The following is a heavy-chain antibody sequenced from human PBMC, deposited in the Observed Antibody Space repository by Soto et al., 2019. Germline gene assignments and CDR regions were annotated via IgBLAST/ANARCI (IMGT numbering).Heavy chain of an antibody. D-gene: IGHD5-12*01. CDR1: GFTFSSYA. CDR2: ISYDGSNK. CDR3: ARDADIVATIGLPGDV. V-gene: IGHV3-30-3*01. J-gene: IGHJ6*02. Sequence: GESLKISCAASGFTFSSYAMHWVRQAPGKGLEWVAVISYDGSNKYYADSVKGRFTISRDNSKNTLYLQMNSLRAEDTAVYYCARDADIVATIGLPGDVWGQGTTVTVSS.